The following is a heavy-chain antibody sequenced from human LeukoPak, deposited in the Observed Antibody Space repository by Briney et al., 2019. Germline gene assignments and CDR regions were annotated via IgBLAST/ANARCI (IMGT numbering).Heavy chain of an antibody. CDR2: ISSSSSTI. V-gene: IGHV3-48*04. CDR1: GFTFSSYS. J-gene: IGHJ4*02. Sequence: GGSLRLSCAASGFTFSSYSMNWVRQAPGKGLEWVSYISSSSSTIYCADSVKGRFTISRDNAKNSLYLQMNSRRAEDTAVYYCARGLFGGVIVSDYWGQGTLVTVSS. CDR3: ARGLFGGVIVSDY. D-gene: IGHD3-16*02.